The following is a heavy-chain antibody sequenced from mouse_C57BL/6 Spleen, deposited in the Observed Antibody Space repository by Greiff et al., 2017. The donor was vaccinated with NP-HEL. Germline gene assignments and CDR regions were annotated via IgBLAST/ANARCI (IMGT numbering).Heavy chain of an antibody. Sequence: VKVVESGPGLVAPSQSLSITCTVSGFSLTSYGVHWVRQPPGKGLEWLVVIWSDGSTTYNSALKSRLSISKDNSKSQVFLKMNNLQADDKAMYCCARHVGVYYAMDYWGQGTSVTVSS. J-gene: IGHJ4*01. D-gene: IGHD3-1*01. V-gene: IGHV2-6-1*01. CDR3: ARHVGVYYAMDY. CDR2: IWSDGST. CDR1: GFSLTSYG.